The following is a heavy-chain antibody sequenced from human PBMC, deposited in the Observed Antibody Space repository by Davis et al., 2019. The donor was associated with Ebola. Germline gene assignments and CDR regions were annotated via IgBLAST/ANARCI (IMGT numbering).Heavy chain of an antibody. J-gene: IGHJ4*02. CDR3: TRGRYPTSSLDY. CDR1: GYTFTNYG. CDR2: ISDYDGKT. Sequence: ASVKVSCKASGYTFTNYGISWVRQAPGQGLEWMGWISDYDGKTNYAQKFQGRVTMTTDRYASTAHMELRSLRSDSTAVYYCTRGRYPTSSLDYWGQGTLVTVSS. V-gene: IGHV1-18*04. D-gene: IGHD6-6*01.